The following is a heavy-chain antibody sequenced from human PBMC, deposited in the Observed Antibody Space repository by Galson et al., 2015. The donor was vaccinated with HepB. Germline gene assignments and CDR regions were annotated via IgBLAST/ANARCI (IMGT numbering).Heavy chain of an antibody. CDR2: IRYGGTNK. J-gene: IGHJ5*02. CDR1: GFTFSSYA. V-gene: IGHV3-30*18. CDR3: AKDPGYSDDCGNWFDP. Sequence: SLRLSCAASGFTFSSYAMHWVRQAPGKGLEWVAVIRYGGTNKYYADSVKGRFTISRDNSKNTLYLQMNSLRAEDTAVYYCAKDPGYSDDCGNWFDPWGQGTLVTVSS. D-gene: IGHD4-17*01.